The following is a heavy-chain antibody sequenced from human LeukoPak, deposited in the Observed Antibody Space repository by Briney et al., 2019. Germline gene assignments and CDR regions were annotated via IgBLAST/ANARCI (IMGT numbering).Heavy chain of an antibody. J-gene: IGHJ4*02. CDR1: GGSFSGYY. CDR3: ARVPDWAGTGFDY. CDR2: INHSGST. Sequence: SETLCLTCAVYGGSFSGYYWSWIRQPPGKGLEWIGEINHSGSTNYNPSLKSRVTISVDTSKNQFSLKLSSVTAADTAVYYCARVPDWAGTGFDYWGQGTLVTVSS. D-gene: IGHD6-19*01. V-gene: IGHV4-34*01.